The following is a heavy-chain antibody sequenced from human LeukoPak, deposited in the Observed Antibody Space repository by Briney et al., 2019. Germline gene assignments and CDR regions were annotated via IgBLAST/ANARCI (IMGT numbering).Heavy chain of an antibody. Sequence: SETLSLTCTVSGGSINTYYWSWIRQPAGKGLEWIGRIYTSGSTNYNPSLKSRVTMSVDTSKNQFSLKLSSVTAADTAVYYCARDFEPTGYYYMDVWGKGTTVTISS. CDR3: ARDFEPTGYYYMDV. V-gene: IGHV4-4*07. J-gene: IGHJ6*03. D-gene: IGHD3-9*01. CDR2: IYTSGST. CDR1: GGSINTYY.